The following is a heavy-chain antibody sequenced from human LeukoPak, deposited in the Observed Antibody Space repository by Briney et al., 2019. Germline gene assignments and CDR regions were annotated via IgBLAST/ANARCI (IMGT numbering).Heavy chain of an antibody. J-gene: IGHJ6*03. CDR2: IIIDGSST. Sequence: GGSLRLSCVASGFTFSNYWMHWVRQAPGQGLVWVSRIIIDGSSTFYADSVKGRFTISRDNARNTLYLHMNSLRAEDTAVYFCARDPTPSNSPGGLYYMDVWGKGTTVTVSS. CDR3: ARDPTPSNSPGGLYYMDV. CDR1: GFTFSNYW. V-gene: IGHV3-74*01. D-gene: IGHD1-1*01.